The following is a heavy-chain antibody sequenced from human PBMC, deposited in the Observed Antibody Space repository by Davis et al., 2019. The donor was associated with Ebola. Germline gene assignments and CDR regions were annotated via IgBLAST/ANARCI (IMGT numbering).Heavy chain of an antibody. V-gene: IGHV4-59*01. CDR3: ARLNWVGSWFDP. J-gene: IGHJ5*02. CDR2: IYYSGST. CDR1: GGSISSYY. Sequence: MPSETLSLTCTVSGGSISSYYWSWIRQPPGKGLEWIGYIYYSGSTNYNPSLKSRVTISVDTSKNQFSLKLSSVTAADTAVYYCARLNWVGSWFDPWGQGTLVTVSS. D-gene: IGHD7-27*01.